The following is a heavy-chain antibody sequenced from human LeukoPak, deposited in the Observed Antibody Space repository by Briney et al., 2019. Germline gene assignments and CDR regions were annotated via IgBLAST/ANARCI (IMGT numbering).Heavy chain of an antibody. D-gene: IGHD3-3*01. V-gene: IGHV4-39*07. Sequence: SETLSLTCTVSGGSISSSSYYWGWIRQPPGKGLEWIGSIYYSGSTYYNPSLKSRVTISVDTSKNQFSLKLSSVTAADTAVYYCARGPRITIFGVAANWFDPWGQGTLVTVSS. J-gene: IGHJ5*02. CDR2: IYYSGST. CDR3: ARGPRITIFGVAANWFDP. CDR1: GGSISSSSYY.